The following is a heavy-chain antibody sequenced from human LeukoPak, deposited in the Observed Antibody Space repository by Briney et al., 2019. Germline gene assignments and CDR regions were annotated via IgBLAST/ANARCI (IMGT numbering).Heavy chain of an antibody. CDR3: ARDVGVTTVTTEGY. D-gene: IGHD4-17*01. Sequence: GGSLRLSCAASGFTFSTYTMHWVRQAPGKGLEWVAVISYDGRNKYYPDSLKGRFTISRDNSKNTVYLQMNSLRAEDTAVYYCARDVGVTTVTTEGYWGRGTLVTVSS. V-gene: IGHV3-30*04. J-gene: IGHJ4*02. CDR1: GFTFSTYT. CDR2: ISYDGRNK.